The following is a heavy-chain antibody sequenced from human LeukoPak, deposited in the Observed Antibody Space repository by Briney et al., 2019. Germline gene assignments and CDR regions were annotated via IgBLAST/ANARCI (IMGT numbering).Heavy chain of an antibody. CDR2: INNSGST. J-gene: IGHJ4*02. CDR1: GGSFSGYY. Sequence: SETLSLTCAVYGGSFSGYYWSWIRQPPGKGLEWIGEINNSGSTNYNPSLKSRVTISVDTSKNQFSLKLSSVTAADTAVYYCARSGWGYGSGSYFHYWGQGTLVTVSS. V-gene: IGHV4-34*01. D-gene: IGHD3-10*01. CDR3: ARSGWGYGSGSYFHY.